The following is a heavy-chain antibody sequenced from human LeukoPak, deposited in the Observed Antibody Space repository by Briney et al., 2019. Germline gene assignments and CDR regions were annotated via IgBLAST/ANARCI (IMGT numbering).Heavy chain of an antibody. J-gene: IGHJ5*02. CDR3: ARLLSSGTTRNNWFDP. V-gene: IGHV3-11*01. Sequence: GASLRLSCAAPGFTFSDYYMSWIRQAPGKGLEWVSYISSSGSTIYYADSVKGRFTISRDNAKNSLYLQMNSLIAEDTALYYCARLLSSGTTRNNWFDPCGQGTLVTVSS. CDR2: ISSSGSTI. CDR1: GFTFSDYY. D-gene: IGHD1-1*01.